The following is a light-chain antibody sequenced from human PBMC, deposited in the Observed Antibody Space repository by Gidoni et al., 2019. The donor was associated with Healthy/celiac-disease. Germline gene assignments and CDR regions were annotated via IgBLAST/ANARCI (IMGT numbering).Light chain of an antibody. CDR3: QQYDNRPPYT. CDR1: QDISNY. J-gene: IGKJ2*01. CDR2: DAS. Sequence: DIQMTQSPSSLSASVGDRVTIPCQASQDISNYLNWDQQNPGKAPKLLIYDASNLETGVPSRFSGSGSGTDFTFTISSLQPEDIATYYCQQYDNRPPYTFGQGTKLEIK. V-gene: IGKV1-33*01.